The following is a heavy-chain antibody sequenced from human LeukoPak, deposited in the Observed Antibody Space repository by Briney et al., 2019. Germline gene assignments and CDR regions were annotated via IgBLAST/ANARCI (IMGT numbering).Heavy chain of an antibody. CDR1: GGSFSGYY. V-gene: IGHV4-34*01. CDR2: INHSGST. J-gene: IGHJ4*02. D-gene: IGHD3/OR15-3a*01. Sequence: SETLSLTCAVYGGSFSGYYWSWIRQPPGKGLEWIGEINHSGSTNYNPSLKSRVTISVDTSKNQFSLKLSSVTAADTVVYYCARDKRRTGYYTLVYFDYWGQGTLVTVSS. CDR3: ARDKRRTGYYTLVYFDY.